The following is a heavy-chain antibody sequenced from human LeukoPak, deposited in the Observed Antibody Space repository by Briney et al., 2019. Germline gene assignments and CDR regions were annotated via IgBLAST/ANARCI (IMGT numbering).Heavy chain of an antibody. CDR1: GFTFSSYW. V-gene: IGHV3-74*01. CDR3: ARGAVPAPGYYYYYMDV. Sequence: GGSLRLSCAASGFTFSSYWMHWVRQAPGKGLVWVSRINTDGSSTSYADSVKGRFTISRDNAKNTLYLQMNSLRAEDTAVYYCARGAVPAPGYYYYYMDVWGKGTTVTVSS. J-gene: IGHJ6*03. CDR2: INTDGSST. D-gene: IGHD2-2*01.